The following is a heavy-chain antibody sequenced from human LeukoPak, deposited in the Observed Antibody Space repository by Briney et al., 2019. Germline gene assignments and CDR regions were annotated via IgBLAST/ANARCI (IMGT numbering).Heavy chain of an antibody. Sequence: SETLSLTCTISGGSISSYYWNWIRQPPGKGLEWIGYIYYSGSTNYNPSLRSRVTISVDTSKNQFSLKLSSVTAADTAVYYCARGGWYPESFQHWGQGALVTVSS. CDR2: IYYSGST. CDR3: ARGGWYPESFQH. J-gene: IGHJ1*01. V-gene: IGHV4-59*01. CDR1: GGSISSYY. D-gene: IGHD6-19*01.